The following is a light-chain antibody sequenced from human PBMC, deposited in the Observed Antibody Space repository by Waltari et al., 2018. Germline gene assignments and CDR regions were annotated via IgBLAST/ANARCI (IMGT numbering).Light chain of an antibody. V-gene: IGKV3-15*01. CDR1: QSIRNN. CDR2: GAS. CDR3: HHYNKRPPSYT. J-gene: IGKJ2*01. Sequence: EIVMTQSPVTLSVSPGERVTLSCRASQSIRNNLAWYQQKAGQPPRLLIYGASTRAPGLPARFSGGGSGTEFALTISSLQPEDFAVYYCHHYNKRPPSYTFGQGTRLEIK.